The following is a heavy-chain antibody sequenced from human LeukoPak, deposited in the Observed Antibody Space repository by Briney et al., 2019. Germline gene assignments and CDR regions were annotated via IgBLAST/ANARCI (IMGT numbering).Heavy chain of an antibody. Sequence: PGGSLRLSCAASGFTVSSNYMSWVRQAPGKGLEWVSVIYSGGSTYYADSVKGRFTISRDNSKNTLYLQMNSLRAEDTAVYYCATPLPGPDLVGVYYYYYYALDVWGQGTTVSVSS. V-gene: IGHV3-53*01. CDR2: IYSGGST. CDR3: ATPLPGPDLVGVYYYYYYALDV. J-gene: IGHJ6*02. D-gene: IGHD3-3*01. CDR1: GFTVSSNY.